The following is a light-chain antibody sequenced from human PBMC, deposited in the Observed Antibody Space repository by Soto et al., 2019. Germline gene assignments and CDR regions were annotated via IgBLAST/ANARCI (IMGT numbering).Light chain of an antibody. CDR1: QSVSSSY. J-gene: IGKJ1*01. Sequence: EIVLTQSPDTLSLSPGEIATLSCRAIQSVSSSYLAWYQQTPGQAPRLLIYGTSNRATGIPDRFSGSGSGTDFTLTISRLEPEDFAVYYCQQYGNSRWTFGQGTKVEIK. V-gene: IGKV3-20*01. CDR3: QQYGNSRWT. CDR2: GTS.